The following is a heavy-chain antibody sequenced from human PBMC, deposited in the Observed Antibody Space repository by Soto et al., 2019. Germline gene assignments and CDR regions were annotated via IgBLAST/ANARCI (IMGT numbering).Heavy chain of an antibody. D-gene: IGHD3-3*01. J-gene: IGHJ6*02. CDR3: ARGPSYDFWSGYPLFSGYYGMDV. CDR1: GGSFSGYY. V-gene: IGHV4-34*01. Sequence: SETLSLTCAVYGGSFSGYYWSWIRQPPGKGLEWIGEINHSGSTNYNPSLKSRVTISVDTSKNQFSLKLSSVTAADTAVYYCARGPSYDFWSGYPLFSGYYGMDVWGQGTTVTVSS. CDR2: INHSGST.